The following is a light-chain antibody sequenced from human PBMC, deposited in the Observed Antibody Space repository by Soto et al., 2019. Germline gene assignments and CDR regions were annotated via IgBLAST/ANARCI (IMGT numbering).Light chain of an antibody. CDR1: QSVSSY. V-gene: IGKV3-11*01. J-gene: IGKJ5*01. Sequence: EIVLTQSPATLSLSPGESATLSCRATQSVSSYLAWYQQKPGQAPRLLIYDASIRPTGVPARFGGSRSGTDFTLTISSLEPEDFAVYYCQQRSNWPTISFGQGTRLEIK. CDR2: DAS. CDR3: QQRSNWPTIS.